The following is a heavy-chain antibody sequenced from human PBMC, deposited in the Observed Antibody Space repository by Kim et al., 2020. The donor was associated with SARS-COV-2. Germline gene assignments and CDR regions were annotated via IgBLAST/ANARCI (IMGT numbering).Heavy chain of an antibody. CDR3: AVVIVDYYYYGMDV. Sequence: AQKFQGRVTMTRDTSTSTVYMELSSLRSEDTAVYYCAVVIVDYYYYGMDVWGQGTTVTVSS. J-gene: IGHJ6*02. V-gene: IGHV1-46*01. D-gene: IGHD2-21*01.